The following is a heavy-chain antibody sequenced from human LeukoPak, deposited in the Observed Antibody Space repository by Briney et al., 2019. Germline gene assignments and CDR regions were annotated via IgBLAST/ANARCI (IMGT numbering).Heavy chain of an antibody. V-gene: IGHV4-39*07. CDR3: ARDYYDSSGYYYFDY. CDR2: IYYSGST. CDR1: GGSISSSSYY. J-gene: IGHJ4*02. D-gene: IGHD3-22*01. Sequence: SETLSLTCTVSGGSISSSSYYWGWIRQPPGKGLEWIGSIYYSGSTYYNPSLKSRVTISVDTSKNQFSLKLSSVTAADTAVYYCARDYYDSSGYYYFDYWGQGTLVTVSS.